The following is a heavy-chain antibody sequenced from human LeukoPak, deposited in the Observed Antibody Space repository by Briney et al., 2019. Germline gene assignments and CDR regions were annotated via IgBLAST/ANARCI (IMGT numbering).Heavy chain of an antibody. CDR3: ARGLPGRDAFDV. V-gene: IGHV4-59*13. CDR1: GGSISSFY. J-gene: IGHJ3*01. CDR2: VFYSGNT. Sequence: PSETLSLTCTVSGGSISSFYWNWIRQPPGKGLEWVGYVFYSGNTNYNPSLGSRVTLSEDTSKNQFSLNLNSLTAADTAVYYCARGLPGRDAFDVWGQGTVVTVSS. D-gene: IGHD3-16*01.